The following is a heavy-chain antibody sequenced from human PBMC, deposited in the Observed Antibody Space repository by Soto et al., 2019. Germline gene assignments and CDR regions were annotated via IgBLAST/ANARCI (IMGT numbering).Heavy chain of an antibody. CDR3: ATPMALPGSDY. D-gene: IGHD3-10*01. CDR2: ISGSSNFI. Sequence: PGGSLRLSCTASGFTFSHYNINWVRQAPGRGLEWVSSISGSSNFIYYADSVKGRFTISRDNAKDSLYLQMNSLRVEDTAMYYCATPMALPGSDYWGQGIQVTVSS. J-gene: IGHJ4*02. V-gene: IGHV3-21*01. CDR1: GFTFSHYN.